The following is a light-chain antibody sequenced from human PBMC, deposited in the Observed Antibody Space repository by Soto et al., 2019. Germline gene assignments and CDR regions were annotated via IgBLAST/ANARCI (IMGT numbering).Light chain of an antibody. Sequence: QSVLTQPPSASGSPGQSVTISCTGASSDIGSNNFVSWYQQHPEKAPKLLIYDITQRPSGIPDRFSGSKSGNTASLTVSGLLAEDEADYYCTSYAGSNFPVVFGGGTKLTVL. CDR3: TSYAGSNFPVV. J-gene: IGLJ2*01. CDR1: SSDIGSNNF. V-gene: IGLV2-8*01. CDR2: DIT.